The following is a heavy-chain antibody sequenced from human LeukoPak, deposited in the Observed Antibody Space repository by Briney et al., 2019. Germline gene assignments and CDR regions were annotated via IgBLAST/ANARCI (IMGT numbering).Heavy chain of an antibody. CDR2: IYYSGST. CDR3: ARGMIGTDFDY. J-gene: IGHJ4*02. D-gene: IGHD3-22*01. V-gene: IGHV4-31*03. CDR1: VGSISSSWYC. Sequence: TLSLTCTVSVGSISSSWYCWSWIRRHPGRGLESIGYIYYSGSTYYNPSLKSRVTISVDTSKNQFSLKLSSVTAADTAVYYCARGMIGTDFDYWGQGTLVTVSS.